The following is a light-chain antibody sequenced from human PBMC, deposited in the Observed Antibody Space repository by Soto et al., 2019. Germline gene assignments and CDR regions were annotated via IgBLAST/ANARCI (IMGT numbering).Light chain of an antibody. V-gene: IGKV1-9*01. Sequence: IQLTQSPSSLCASVGDRVTITCRASQGISSSLAWYQQKPGKAPKLLIYAASTLQSGVPSRFSGSGSGTDFTLTISSLQPEDFATYYCQQLNSYLPITFGQGTRLEIK. CDR2: AAS. CDR1: QGISSS. CDR3: QQLNSYLPIT. J-gene: IGKJ5*01.